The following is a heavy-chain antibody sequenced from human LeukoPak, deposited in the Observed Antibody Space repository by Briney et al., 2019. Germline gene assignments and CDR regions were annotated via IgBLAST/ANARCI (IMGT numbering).Heavy chain of an antibody. V-gene: IGHV4-34*01. CDR3: ARGTHTQGPSIAADPGCYFDY. D-gene: IGHD6-13*01. J-gene: IGHJ4*02. Sequence: SETLSLTCAVYGGSFSGYYWSWIRQPPGKGLEWVGEINHSGSTNYNPSLKSRVTISVETSKNQYSLKLSSVTAADTAVYYCARGTHTQGPSIAADPGCYFDYWGQGTLVTVSS. CDR2: INHSGST. CDR1: GGSFSGYY.